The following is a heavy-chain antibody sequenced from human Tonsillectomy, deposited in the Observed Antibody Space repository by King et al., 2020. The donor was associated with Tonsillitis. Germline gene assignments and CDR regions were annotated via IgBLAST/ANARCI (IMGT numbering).Heavy chain of an antibody. CDR1: GGYISSFY. J-gene: IGHJ4*02. CDR3: ASPYPVLKY. Sequence: QLQESGPGLVKPSETLSLTCTVSGGYISSFYWSWIRQPPGKGLEWIGSIFYSGSTNYNPSLKSRVTISVDTSKNQFSLKLSSVTAADTAVYFCASPYPVLKYWGQGTLVTVSS. CDR2: IFYSGST. D-gene: IGHD3-9*01. V-gene: IGHV4-59*01.